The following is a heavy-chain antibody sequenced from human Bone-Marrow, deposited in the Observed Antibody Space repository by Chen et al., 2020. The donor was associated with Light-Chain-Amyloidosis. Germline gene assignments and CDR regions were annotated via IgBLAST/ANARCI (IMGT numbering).Heavy chain of an antibody. Sequence: QVQLVQSGAEVKKPGASVKVSCKASGYTFTSYYMHWVRQAPGQGLEWMGIINPSGGSTSYAQKFQGRVTMTRDTSTSTVYMELSSLRSEDTAVYYCARAPLAGGSYQGNLDYWGQGTLVTVSS. CDR3: ARAPLAGGSYQGNLDY. D-gene: IGHD1-26*01. V-gene: IGHV1-46*01. CDR1: GYTFTSYY. CDR2: INPSGGST. J-gene: IGHJ4*02.